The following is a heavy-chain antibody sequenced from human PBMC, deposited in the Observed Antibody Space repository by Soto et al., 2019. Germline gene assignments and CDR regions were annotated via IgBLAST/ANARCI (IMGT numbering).Heavy chain of an antibody. V-gene: IGHV3-48*02. J-gene: IGHJ3*01. CDR1: GFTFSSYN. D-gene: IGHD3-10*01. Sequence: EVQLVESGGGLVQPGGSLRLSCATSGFTFSSYNMIWVRQAPGKGLEWVSYISGSGGTRYYADSVKGRFTVSRDNAKNPLYLKMNRLRDDNTAVYHCATVGRRYYYGTASYSNDAFDLWGQGTLVTVSS. CDR2: ISGSGGTR. CDR3: ATVGRRYYYGTASYSNDAFDL.